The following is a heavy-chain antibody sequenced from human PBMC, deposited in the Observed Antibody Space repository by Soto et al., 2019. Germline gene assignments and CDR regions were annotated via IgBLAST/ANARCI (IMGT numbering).Heavy chain of an antibody. CDR1: GYTFTSYA. Sequence: ASVKVSCKASGYTFTSYAMHWVRQAPGERLEWMGWINAGNGNTKYSQKFQGRVTITRDTSASTAYMELSSLRSEDTAVYYCARAYDSGYDYAFDIWGQGTMVTVSS. D-gene: IGHD5-12*01. V-gene: IGHV1-3*01. CDR3: ARAYDSGYDYAFDI. CDR2: INAGNGNT. J-gene: IGHJ3*02.